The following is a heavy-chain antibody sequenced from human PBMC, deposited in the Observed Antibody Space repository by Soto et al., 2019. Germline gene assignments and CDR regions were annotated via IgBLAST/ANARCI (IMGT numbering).Heavy chain of an antibody. Sequence: ASVKVSCKASGGTFSSYTISWVRQAPGQGLEWMGCIHPNSGGTNYAPQFQGWVTITRDTSISTAYMELSRLRSDDTAVYYCARGHDILTGYFKRPFYYYYGMDVWGQGTTVTVSS. D-gene: IGHD3-9*01. CDR2: IHPNSGGT. CDR3: ARGHDILTGYFKRPFYYYYGMDV. V-gene: IGHV1-2*04. J-gene: IGHJ6*02. CDR1: GGTFSSYT.